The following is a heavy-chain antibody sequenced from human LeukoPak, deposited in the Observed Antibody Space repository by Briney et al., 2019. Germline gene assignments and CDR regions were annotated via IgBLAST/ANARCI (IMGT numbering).Heavy chain of an antibody. CDR2: ISSSGSSM. CDR3: ARVLGIVGG. V-gene: IGHV3-48*03. J-gene: IGHJ4*02. Sequence: PGGSLRLSCAASGFTFSSYEMNWLRQAPGKGLEWVSYISSSGSSMYYADSVKGRFTISRDNAKNSLYLQMNSLRAEDTAVYYCARVLGIVGGWGQGTLVTVSS. D-gene: IGHD1-26*01. CDR1: GFTFSSYE.